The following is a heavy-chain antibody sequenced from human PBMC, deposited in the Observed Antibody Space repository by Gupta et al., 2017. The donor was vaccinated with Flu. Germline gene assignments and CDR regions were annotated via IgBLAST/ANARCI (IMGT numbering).Heavy chain of an antibody. CDR1: GFTLSSYD. CDR2: ISSRGVT. J-gene: IGHJ4*02. CDR3: ATGHWAR. D-gene: IGHD3-16*01. V-gene: IGHV3-48*03. Sequence: EVQLVESGGGLVKHGGSLRLSWAASGFTLSSYDVSWVRQAPGRGLEWVSFISSRGVTYYGDPVRGRFTISRDSANNSLYLQMSGLRDEDTAIYYCATGHWARWGQGTLVTVSS.